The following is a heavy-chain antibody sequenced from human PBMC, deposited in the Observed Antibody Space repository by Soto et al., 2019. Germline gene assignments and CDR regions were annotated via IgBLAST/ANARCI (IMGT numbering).Heavy chain of an antibody. J-gene: IGHJ3*02. CDR3: ARGYGYDAFDI. CDR2: ISAYNGNT. V-gene: IGHV1-18*01. CDR1: GYSFTSYG. Sequence: GASVKVSCKASGYSFTSYGISWVRQAPGQGLEWMGGISAYNGNTNYAQKFQDRVSMTTDTSTSTAYMELRSLRSDDTAVYFCARGYGYDAFDIWGQGTMVTVSS. D-gene: IGHD5-12*01.